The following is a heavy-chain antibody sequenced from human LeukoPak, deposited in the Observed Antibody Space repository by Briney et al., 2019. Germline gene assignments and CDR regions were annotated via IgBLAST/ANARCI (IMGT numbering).Heavy chain of an antibody. CDR2: ISSSGSTI. V-gene: IGHV3-11*04. Sequence: GGSLRLSCAASGFTFSDYYMSWIRQAPGKGLEWVSYISSSGSTIYYADSVKGRFTISRDNAKNSLYLQMNSLRAEDTAVYYCARDLYYDGSSELLGFDYWGQGTLVTVSS. CDR3: ARDLYYDGSSELLGFDY. D-gene: IGHD4-23*01. J-gene: IGHJ4*02. CDR1: GFTFSDYY.